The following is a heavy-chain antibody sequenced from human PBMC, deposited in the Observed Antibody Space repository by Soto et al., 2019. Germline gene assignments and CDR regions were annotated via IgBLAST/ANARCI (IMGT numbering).Heavy chain of an antibody. V-gene: IGHV4-31*03. D-gene: IGHD2-15*01. J-gene: IGHJ4*02. CDR1: GGSNSSGGYY. CDR2: IYCSGST. Sequence: PSETLSLTCTVSGGSNSSGGYYWSWIREHPGKGLEWIGYIYCSGSTYYNPSLKSRVTISVDTSKNQFSLKLSSVTAADTAVYYCARVEVAGYCSGGSCFNFEYWGQGTLVTVSS. CDR3: ARVEVAGYCSGGSCFNFEY.